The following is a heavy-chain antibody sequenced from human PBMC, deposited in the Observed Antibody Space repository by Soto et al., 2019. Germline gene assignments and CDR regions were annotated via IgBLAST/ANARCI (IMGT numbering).Heavy chain of an antibody. V-gene: IGHV3-23*01. CDR1: GFTFSSYA. J-gene: IGHJ4*01. CDR3: AKARGYPWYFDY. D-gene: IGHD5-12*01. Sequence: PGXSLRLSCAASGFTFSSYAITWVGQGPGKGLEWVSAISNSGDITYFADSVRGRFTISRDNSQNTLYLQMNSMRAEDTAIYFCAKARGYPWYFDYWGQGTLVTVSS. CDR2: ISNSGDIT.